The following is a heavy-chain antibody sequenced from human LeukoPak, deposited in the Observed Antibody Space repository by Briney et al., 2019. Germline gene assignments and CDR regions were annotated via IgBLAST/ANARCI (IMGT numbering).Heavy chain of an antibody. CDR2: ISGSGGFT. J-gene: IGHJ4*02. CDR1: GFTFSSHA. V-gene: IGHV3-23*01. D-gene: IGHD3-22*01. Sequence: GGSLRLSCAASGFTFSSHAMSWVRQAPGKGLEWVSVISGSGGFTYFPDSVKGRFTISRDNSKNTLYLQMNSLRAEDTAVYYCARAQDDSSGSEVLDYWGQGTLVTVSS. CDR3: ARAQDDSSGSEVLDY.